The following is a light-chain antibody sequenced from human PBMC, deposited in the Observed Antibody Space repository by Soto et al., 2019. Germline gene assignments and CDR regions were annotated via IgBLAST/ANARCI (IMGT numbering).Light chain of an antibody. V-gene: IGKV1-9*01. CDR1: QGISSY. CDR2: AAS. CDR3: QQSYSTRWT. J-gene: IGKJ1*01. Sequence: DIQLTQSPSSLSASVGDRVTITCRASQGISSYLAWYQQKPGKAPKLLIYAASTLHSGVPSRFSGSGSGTDFTLTIRSLQPEDFATYYCQQSYSTRWTFGQGTKVDI.